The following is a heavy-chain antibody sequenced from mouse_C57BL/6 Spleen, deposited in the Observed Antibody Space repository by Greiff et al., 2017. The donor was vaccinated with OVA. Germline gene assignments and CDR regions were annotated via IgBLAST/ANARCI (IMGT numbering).Heavy chain of an antibody. V-gene: IGHV10-1*01. J-gene: IGHJ2*01. CDR2: IRSKSNNYAT. CDR3: VRQHYYGSSSLDY. D-gene: IGHD1-1*01. Sequence: EVQLVESGGGLVQPKGSLKLSCAASGFSFNTYAMNWVRQAPGKGLEWVARIRSKSNNYATYYADSVKDRFTISRDDSESMLYLQMNNLKTEDTAMYYCVRQHYYGSSSLDYWGQGTTLTVSS. CDR1: GFSFNTYA.